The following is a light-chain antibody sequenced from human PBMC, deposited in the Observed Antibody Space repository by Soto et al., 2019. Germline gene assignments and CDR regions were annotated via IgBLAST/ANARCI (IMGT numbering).Light chain of an antibody. CDR3: QQRSNWLT. CDR1: QSVDSY. Sequence: DIVLTQSPATLSLSPWEIATLSCRASQSVDSYLAWYQQKPGQAPRLLIYDASNRATGIPARFSGSGSGTDFTLTISSLEPEDFAVYYCQQRSNWLTFGGGTKVDIK. J-gene: IGKJ4*01. V-gene: IGKV3-11*01. CDR2: DAS.